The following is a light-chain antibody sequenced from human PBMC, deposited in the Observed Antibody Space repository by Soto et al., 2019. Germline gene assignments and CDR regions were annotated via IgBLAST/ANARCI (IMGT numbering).Light chain of an antibody. CDR3: QQYGSSEYT. J-gene: IGKJ2*01. Sequence: EIVLTQSPGTLSLSPGERATLSCRASESVGSSYLAWYQQKPGQAPRLLISGASSRATGIPDRFSGSGSGTDFTLIISRLEPEDFAFYYCQQYGSSEYTFGQGTKLEIK. CDR1: ESVGSSY. CDR2: GAS. V-gene: IGKV3-20*01.